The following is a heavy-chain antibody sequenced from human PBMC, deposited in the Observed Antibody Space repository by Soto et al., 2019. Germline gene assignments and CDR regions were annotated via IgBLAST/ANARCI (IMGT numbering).Heavy chain of an antibody. D-gene: IGHD2-8*01. CDR1: GFTLSGSA. Sequence: EVQLVESGGGLVQPGGSLKLSFAASGFTLSGSAVHWVRQASGKGLEWVGRITSKTYNYATAYAASVKGRVTISIDDSKITAYLQMNSLKIEDTGVYYCTRHQYGIPFDYWGQGTLVTVSS. J-gene: IGHJ4*02. V-gene: IGHV3-73*02. CDR2: ITSKTYNYAT. CDR3: TRHQYGIPFDY.